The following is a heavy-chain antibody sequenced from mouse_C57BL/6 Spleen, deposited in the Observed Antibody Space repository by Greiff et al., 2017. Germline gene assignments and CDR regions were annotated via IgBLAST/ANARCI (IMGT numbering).Heavy chain of an antibody. CDR1: GYSITSGYD. Sequence: ESGPGMVKPSQSLSLTCTVTGYSITSGYDWHWIRHFPGNKLEWMGYISYSGSTNYNPSLKSRISITHDTSKNHFFLKLNSVTTEDTATYYCARETAQGFAYWGQGTLVTVSA. CDR2: ISYSGST. CDR3: ARETAQGFAY. D-gene: IGHD3-2*02. V-gene: IGHV3-1*01. J-gene: IGHJ3*01.